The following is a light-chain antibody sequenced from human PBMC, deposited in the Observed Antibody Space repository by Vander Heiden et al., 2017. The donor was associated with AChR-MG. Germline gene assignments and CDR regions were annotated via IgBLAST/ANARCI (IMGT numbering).Light chain of an antibody. V-gene: IGLV7-46*01. CDR3: LLSYGDIRV. J-gene: IGLJ3*02. CDR2: ETN. CDR1: TGPVTSGHY. Sequence: QVVVTQEPSLTVSPGGTVTLTCASNTGPVTSGHYPYWVQQKPGQAPRTLIYETNRKHLWTPGKFSGYLLGDKAALTLSGAQPDDEADYYCLLSYGDIRVFGGGTKLTVL.